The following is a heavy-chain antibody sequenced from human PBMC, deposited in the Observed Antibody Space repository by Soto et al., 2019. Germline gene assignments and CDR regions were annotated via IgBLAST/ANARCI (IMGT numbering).Heavy chain of an antibody. J-gene: IGHJ4*02. CDR1: GFTFSSYE. V-gene: IGHV3-48*03. D-gene: IGHD3-3*01. CDR2: ISSSGSTI. CDR3: ARDFWSGYYIFDY. Sequence: GGSLRLSCAASGFTFSSYEMNWVRQAPGKGLEWVSYISSSGSTIYYADSVKGRFTISRDNAKNSLYLQMNSLRAEDTAVYYCARDFWSGYYIFDYWGQGTLVTVSS.